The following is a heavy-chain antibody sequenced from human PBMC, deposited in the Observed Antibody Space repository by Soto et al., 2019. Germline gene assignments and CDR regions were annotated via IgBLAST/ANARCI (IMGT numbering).Heavy chain of an antibody. Sequence: PGGSLRLSCAASGFTFSGSAMPWVRQASGKGLAWGGRIRSKANGYATAYAASVKGRFTISRDDTKNTAYLHMNSLKTDDTAVYYCTRSQEADCSGGSCCSGLWYFDLWGRGTLVTVSS. V-gene: IGHV3-73*01. CDR3: TRSQEADCSGGSCCSGLWYFDL. D-gene: IGHD2-15*01. CDR1: GFTFSGSA. CDR2: IRSKANGYAT. J-gene: IGHJ2*01.